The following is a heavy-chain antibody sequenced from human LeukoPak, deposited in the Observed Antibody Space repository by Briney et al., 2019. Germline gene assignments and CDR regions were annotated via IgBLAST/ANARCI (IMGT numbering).Heavy chain of an antibody. J-gene: IGHJ6*02. Sequence: PGGSLRLSCAASGFTFSDRDMDWVRQAPGKGLEWVVRSRNKAKSHTTEYAASVKGRFTISRDNSNNSVWLQMNSLKTEDTAVYYCALWSYYYYGLDVWGQGTTVTVSS. CDR2: SRNKAKSHTT. V-gene: IGHV3-72*01. D-gene: IGHD5-18*01. CDR3: ALWSYYYYGLDV. CDR1: GFTFSDRD.